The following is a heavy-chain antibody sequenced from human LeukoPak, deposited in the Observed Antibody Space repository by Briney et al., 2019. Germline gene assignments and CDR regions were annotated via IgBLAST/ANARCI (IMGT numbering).Heavy chain of an antibody. D-gene: IGHD3-10*01. CDR1: GFTFDDYG. CDR3: ARGANYYGSGSYYDLIDY. CDR2: INWNGGST. V-gene: IGHV3-20*04. J-gene: IGHJ4*02. Sequence: GGSLRLSCAASGFTFDDYGMSWVRQAPGKGLEWVSGINWNGGSTGYADSVKGRFTVSRDNAKNSLYLQMNSLRAEDTALYYCARGANYYGSGSYYDLIDYWGQGTLVTVSS.